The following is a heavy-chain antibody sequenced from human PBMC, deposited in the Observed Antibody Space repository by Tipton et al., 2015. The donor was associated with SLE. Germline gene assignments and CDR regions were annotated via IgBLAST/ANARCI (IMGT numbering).Heavy chain of an antibody. CDR2: INPNSGRT. V-gene: IGHV1-2*02. J-gene: IGHJ3*02. D-gene: IGHD3-3*01. CDR1: GYTFIGYY. Sequence: QSGAEVKKPGASVKVSCKASGYTFIGYYMHWVRQAPGQGLEWMGWINPNSGRTNYAQKFQGRVTMTRDTSISTAYMELSRLRSDDTAVYYCAKGGVVIMDAFDIWGQGTMVTVSS. CDR3: AKGGVVIMDAFDI.